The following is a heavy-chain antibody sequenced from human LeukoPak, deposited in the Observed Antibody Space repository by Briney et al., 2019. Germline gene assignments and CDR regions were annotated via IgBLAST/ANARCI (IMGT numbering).Heavy chain of an antibody. V-gene: IGHV3-23*01. J-gene: IGHJ4*02. CDR3: AKGVRVGEYYGSGSYFDY. CDR2: ISANGGST. Sequence: PGGSLRLSCAASGFTFSSYAMSWVRQAPGKGLEWVSIISANGGSTYYADSVKGRFTISRDKSKNYLQMNSLRGDDTAIYYCAKGVRVGEYYGSGSYFDYWGRGTLVTVSS. CDR1: GFTFSSYA. D-gene: IGHD3-10*01.